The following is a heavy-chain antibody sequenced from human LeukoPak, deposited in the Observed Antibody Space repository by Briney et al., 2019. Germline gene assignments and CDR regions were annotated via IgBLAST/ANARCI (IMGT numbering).Heavy chain of an antibody. CDR1: GGTFSSYA. J-gene: IGHJ4*02. CDR2: IIPIVGTT. CDR3: ARGGYYYDSSGYSHLPDY. V-gene: IGHV1-69*13. Sequence: SVKVSCKASGGTFSSYAFSWVRQAPGQGLEWMGGIIPIVGTTNYAQMFQGRVTITADESTSTAYMELSSLRSEDTAVYYCARGGYYYDSSGYSHLPDYWGQGTLVTVSS. D-gene: IGHD3-22*01.